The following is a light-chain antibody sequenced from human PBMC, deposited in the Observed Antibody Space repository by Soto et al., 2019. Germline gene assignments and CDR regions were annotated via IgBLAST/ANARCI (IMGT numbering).Light chain of an antibody. CDR3: QQRSSWPLT. V-gene: IGKV3-11*01. CDR1: QSVSSS. J-gene: IGKJ4*01. Sequence: EIVLTQSPATLSLSPGETATLSCRASQSVSSSLAWYQQKPCQTPRLLIYDASNRATGIPARCSGSGSGTDFTRTVSSLEPEDFAVDYCQQRSSWPLTFGGGTKVEIK. CDR2: DAS.